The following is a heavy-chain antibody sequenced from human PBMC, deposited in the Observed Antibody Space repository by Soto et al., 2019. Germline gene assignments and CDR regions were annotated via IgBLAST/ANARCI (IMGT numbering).Heavy chain of an antibody. J-gene: IGHJ4*02. Sequence: EVQLVESGGGLVQPGGSLRLSCAASGFTFSTYSMSWVRQAPGKGLEWVSYISSTSNTIYYTDFVKGRFTISRDNAKNSLYLHMNSLSAEDTAVYYCARDRGCSGGICYRDLGYWGQGTLVTVSS. CDR1: GFTFSTYS. D-gene: IGHD2-15*01. CDR2: ISSTSNTI. CDR3: ARDRGCSGGICYRDLGY. V-gene: IGHV3-48*01.